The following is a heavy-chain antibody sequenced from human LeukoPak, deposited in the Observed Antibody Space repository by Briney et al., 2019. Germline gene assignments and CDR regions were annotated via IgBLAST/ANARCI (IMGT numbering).Heavy chain of an antibody. Sequence: ASVKVSCKASGYAFTSYYMHWVRQAPGQGLEWMGIINPSGGSTSYAQKFQGRVTMTRDTSTSTVYMELSSLRSEDTAVYYCARSGFGSGSLRRAFDIWGQGTMVTVSS. D-gene: IGHD5-12*01. V-gene: IGHV1-46*01. CDR3: ARSGFGSGSLRRAFDI. J-gene: IGHJ3*02. CDR1: GYAFTSYY. CDR2: INPSGGST.